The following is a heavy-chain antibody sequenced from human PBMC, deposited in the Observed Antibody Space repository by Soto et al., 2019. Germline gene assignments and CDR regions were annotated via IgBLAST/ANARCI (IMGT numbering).Heavy chain of an antibody. CDR1: GYIFTSYG. CDR2: ISTYNGNT. V-gene: IGHV1-18*04. D-gene: IGHD3-9*01. CDR3: ARDLIVTGTYFDC. J-gene: IGHJ4*02. Sequence: ASVKVSCKASGYIFTSYGITWVRQAPGQGLAWMGWISTYNGNTNYAQKFQDRVTMTTDTSTSTAYMELRSLRSDDTAVYYCARDLIVTGTYFDCWGQGTLVTVSS.